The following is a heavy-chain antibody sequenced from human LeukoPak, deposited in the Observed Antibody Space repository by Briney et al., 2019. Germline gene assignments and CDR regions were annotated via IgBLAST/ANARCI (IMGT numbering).Heavy chain of an antibody. CDR3: ARLVTMVRGVIRRGYYFDY. J-gene: IGHJ4*02. V-gene: IGHV4-59*08. CDR2: IYYSGST. Sequence: SETLSLTCTVSGGSISSYYWSWIRQPPGKGLEWIGYIYYSGSTNYNPSLESRVTISVDTSKNQFSLKLSSVTAADTAVYYCARLVTMVRGVIRRGYYFDYWGQGTLVTVSS. D-gene: IGHD3-10*01. CDR1: GGSISSYY.